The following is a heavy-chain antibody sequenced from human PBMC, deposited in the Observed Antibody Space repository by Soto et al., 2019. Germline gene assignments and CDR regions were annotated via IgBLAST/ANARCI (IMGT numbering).Heavy chain of an antibody. D-gene: IGHD5-12*01. CDR1: GYTFSSSP. CDR2: INTANDDT. Sequence: ASVKVSCKASGYTFSSSPLHWVRQAPGQRPEWMGWINTANDDTKYSQKFQDRVTLTRDTSASTAYMEVSSLTPEDTAVYYCARDEGVASGNWGQGTLVTVSS. J-gene: IGHJ4*02. V-gene: IGHV1-3*04. CDR3: ARDEGVASGN.